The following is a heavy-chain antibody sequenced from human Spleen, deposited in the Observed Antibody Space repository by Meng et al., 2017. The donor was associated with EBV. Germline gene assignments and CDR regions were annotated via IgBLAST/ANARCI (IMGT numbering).Heavy chain of an antibody. Sequence: QVPLQQWGAVLLKPSEILSLTCAVYGGSFGDSYWTWIRQPPGKGLEWIGEIDHSGSTNHSPSLKSRVTISVDSSKTQFSLKLTSVTAADTAVYYCSSLSDSGFYWGQGTLVTVSS. CDR1: GGSFGDSY. D-gene: IGHD2-15*01. CDR2: IDHSGST. J-gene: IGHJ4*02. V-gene: IGHV4-34*02. CDR3: SSLSDSGFY.